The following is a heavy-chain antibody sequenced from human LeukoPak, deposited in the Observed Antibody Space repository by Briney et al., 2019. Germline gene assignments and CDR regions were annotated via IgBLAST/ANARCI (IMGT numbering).Heavy chain of an antibody. CDR1: GGSISSYY. D-gene: IGHD6-19*01. J-gene: IGHJ4*02. CDR3: VKGAQQWLPQTYFDS. CDR2: ISSSGASI. Sequence: PSETLSLTCTVSGGSISSYYWSWIRQPPGKGLEWISSISSSGASIYYAGSVRGRFTISRDNAKNSVSLQMNSLRAEDTAVYYCVKGAQQWLPQTYFDSWGQGTLVTVSS. V-gene: IGHV3-11*01.